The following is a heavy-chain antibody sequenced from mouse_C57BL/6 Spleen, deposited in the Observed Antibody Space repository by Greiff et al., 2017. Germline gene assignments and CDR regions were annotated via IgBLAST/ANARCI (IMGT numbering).Heavy chain of an antibody. J-gene: IGHJ4*01. D-gene: IGHD2-1*01. V-gene: IGHV1-80*01. CDR2: IYPGDGDT. Sequence: QVQLQQSGAELVKPGASVKISCKASGYAFSSYWMNWVKQRPGKGLEWIGQIYPGDGDTNYNGKFKSKATLTADKSSSTAYMQLSSLTSEDSAVYFCARIPLLAPRDCWGQGTSVTVSS. CDR1: GYAFSSYW. CDR3: ARIPLLAPRDC.